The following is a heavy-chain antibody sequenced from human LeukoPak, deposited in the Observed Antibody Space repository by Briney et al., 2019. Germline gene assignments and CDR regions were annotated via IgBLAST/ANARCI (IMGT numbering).Heavy chain of an antibody. V-gene: IGHV4-39*01. CDR2: IYYSGST. D-gene: IGHD3-9*01. CDR1: GGSISSSSYY. Sequence: SETLSLTCTVSGGSISSSSYYWGWIRQPPGKGLEWIGSIYYSGSTYYNPSLKSRVTISVDTSKNQVSLKLSSVTAADTAVYYCASALRYFDWLLHYFDYWGQGTLVTVSS. CDR3: ASALRYFDWLLHYFDY. J-gene: IGHJ4*02.